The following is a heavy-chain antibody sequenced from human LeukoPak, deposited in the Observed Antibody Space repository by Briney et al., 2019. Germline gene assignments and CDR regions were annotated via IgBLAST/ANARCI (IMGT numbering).Heavy chain of an antibody. V-gene: IGHV3-23*01. D-gene: IGHD2-21*02. Sequence: PGGSLRLSCAASGFTFSTYAMSWVRQAPGKGLEWVSAISGSGGSTYYADSVKGRFTISRDNSKNTLYLQMNSLGAEDTAVYYCARRLLDYYYYGMDVWGQGTTVTVSS. J-gene: IGHJ6*02. CDR1: GFTFSTYA. CDR3: ARRLLDYYYYGMDV. CDR2: ISGSGGST.